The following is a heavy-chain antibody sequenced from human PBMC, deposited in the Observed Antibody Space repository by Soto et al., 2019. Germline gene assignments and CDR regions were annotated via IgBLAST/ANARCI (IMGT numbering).Heavy chain of an antibody. V-gene: IGHV3-48*01. Sequence: PGGSLRLSCAASGFTFSSYSMNWVRQAPGKGLEWVSYISSSSSNIYYADSVKGRFTISRDNAKNSLYLQMNSLRAEDTAVYYCARGRYGDPREYFQYWGQGTLVTVSS. CDR2: ISSSSSNI. J-gene: IGHJ1*01. D-gene: IGHD4-17*01. CDR1: GFTFSSYS. CDR3: ARGRYGDPREYFQY.